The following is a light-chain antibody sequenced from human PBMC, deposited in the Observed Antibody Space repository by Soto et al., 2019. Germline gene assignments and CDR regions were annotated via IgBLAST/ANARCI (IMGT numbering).Light chain of an antibody. CDR1: SSNIGSHT. V-gene: IGLV1-44*01. Sequence: QSVLTQPYSASGTPGQRVTISCSGSSSNIGSHTLNWYQQLPGSAPSLLIYSVNQRPSGVPDRFSGSTSGTSASLAISGLQSEDEAEYYCAAWDDTLNAAVFGGGTKLTVL. CDR2: SVN. J-gene: IGLJ2*01. CDR3: AAWDDTLNAAV.